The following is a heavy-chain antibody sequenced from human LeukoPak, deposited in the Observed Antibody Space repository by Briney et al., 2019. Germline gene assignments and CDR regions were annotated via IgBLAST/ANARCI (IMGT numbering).Heavy chain of an antibody. Sequence: ASVKVSCKASGYTFTDYGFSWVRQAPGQGLEWMGWINPNSGGTNYAQKFQGRVTMTRDTSISTAYMELSRLRSDDTAVYYCARDWYYYDSSVFYWGQGTLVTVSS. CDR1: GYTFTDYG. CDR3: ARDWYYYDSSVFY. V-gene: IGHV1-2*02. D-gene: IGHD3-22*01. J-gene: IGHJ4*02. CDR2: INPNSGGT.